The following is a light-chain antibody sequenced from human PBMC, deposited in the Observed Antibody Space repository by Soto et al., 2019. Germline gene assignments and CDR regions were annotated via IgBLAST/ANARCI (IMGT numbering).Light chain of an antibody. CDR3: QQYNSHSGA. J-gene: IGKJ3*01. CDR1: QNIDDW. V-gene: IGKV1-5*01. Sequence: DIQMTQSPSTLSASVGDRVSITCRASQNIDDWLAWYQQKPGKAPKFLMYDASTLTSGVPSRFTGSGSGTEFTLTISNLQPDDFATYYCQQYNSHSGAFGPGTKVDIK. CDR2: DAS.